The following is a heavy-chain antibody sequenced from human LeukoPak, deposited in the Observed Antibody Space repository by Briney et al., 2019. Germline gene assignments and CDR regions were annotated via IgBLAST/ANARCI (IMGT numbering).Heavy chain of an antibody. J-gene: IGHJ4*02. V-gene: IGHV4-34*01. CDR1: GGSFSGYY. CDR3: ARASITMVRGVIITSHFYY. Sequence: SETLSLTCAVYGGSFSGYYWNWIRQPPGKGLEWIGEINHSGSTNYNPSLKSRVTISVDTSKYQFSLKLSSVTAADTAVYYCARASITMVRGVIITSHFYYWGQGTLVTVSS. D-gene: IGHD3-10*01. CDR2: INHSGST.